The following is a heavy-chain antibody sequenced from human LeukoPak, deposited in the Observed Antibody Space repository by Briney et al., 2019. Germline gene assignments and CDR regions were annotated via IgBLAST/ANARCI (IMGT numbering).Heavy chain of an antibody. Sequence: PGGSLRLSCTASGFTFSNYWMHWVRQVPGKGLIWVSRIKTDGSSTTYADSVKGRFTISRDNAKNSLYLQMNSLRAEDTALYYCAKSATPGGFDPWGQGTLVTVSS. CDR2: IKTDGSST. CDR1: GFTFSNYW. CDR3: AKSATPGGFDP. V-gene: IGHV3-74*03. J-gene: IGHJ5*02. D-gene: IGHD3-10*01.